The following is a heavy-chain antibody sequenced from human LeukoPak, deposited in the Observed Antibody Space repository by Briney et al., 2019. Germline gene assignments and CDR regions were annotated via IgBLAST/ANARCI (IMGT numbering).Heavy chain of an antibody. Sequence: SETLSLTCTVSGGSISSYYWSWIRQPPGKGLEWIGYIYYSGSTNYNPSLKSRVTISVDTSKNQFSLKLSSVTAADTAVYYCARLGHPFDYWGQGTLVTVSS. CDR2: IYYSGST. V-gene: IGHV4-59*08. CDR3: ARLGHPFDY. J-gene: IGHJ4*02. CDR1: GGSISSYY.